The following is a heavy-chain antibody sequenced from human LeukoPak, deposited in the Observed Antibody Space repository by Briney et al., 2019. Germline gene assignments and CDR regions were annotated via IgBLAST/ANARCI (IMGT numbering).Heavy chain of an antibody. CDR1: GFTVSSDY. J-gene: IGHJ4*02. Sequence: GGSLRLSCAASGFTVSSDYMTWDRQAPGKGLEWVSVIYSDGSTFYADSVKGRFTISRDNSKNTLYLQMDSLRPEDTAVYYCTNLPTYWGQGTLVTVSS. V-gene: IGHV3-66*02. CDR3: TNLPTY. CDR2: IYSDGST.